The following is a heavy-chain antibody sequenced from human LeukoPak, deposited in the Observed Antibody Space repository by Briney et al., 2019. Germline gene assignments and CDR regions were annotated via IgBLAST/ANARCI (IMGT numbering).Heavy chain of an antibody. V-gene: IGHV4-39*01. Sequence: SETLSLTCTVSGVSISSSKYYWGWIRQPPGKGLEWIGTIYYRGTTYFNPSLKSRVTIFADTSKRQFSLNLRAVTAADTAVYYCARTGGNYYYYYMDVWGKGTTVTISS. CDR2: IYYRGTT. CDR3: ARTGGNYYYYYMDV. CDR1: GVSISSSKYY. D-gene: IGHD4-23*01. J-gene: IGHJ6*03.